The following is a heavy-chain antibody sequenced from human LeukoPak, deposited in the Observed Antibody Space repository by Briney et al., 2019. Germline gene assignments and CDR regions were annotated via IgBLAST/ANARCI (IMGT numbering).Heavy chain of an antibody. CDR2: FYFSGST. V-gene: IGHV4-39*01. D-gene: IGHD5-18*01. Sequence: PSETLSLTCTVSGXSVSSSRSYWGWIRQSPVKGLESIGSFYFSGSTYYNLSLKSCVSISLDTSKNQFSLKLTSVTAADTAVYYCATPNGFSYGFFDSWGQGILVTVSS. J-gene: IGHJ4*02. CDR1: GXSVSSSRSY. CDR3: ATPNGFSYGFFDS.